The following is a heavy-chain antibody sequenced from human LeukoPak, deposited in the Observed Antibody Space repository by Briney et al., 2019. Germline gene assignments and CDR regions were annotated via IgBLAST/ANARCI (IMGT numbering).Heavy chain of an antibody. CDR3: ARDLRSGSYLADAFDI. J-gene: IGHJ3*02. Sequence: ASVKVSCKASGYTFSSYGITWVRQAPGQGPEWMGWISGYNGKTNYAQKFQGRVTMTTDTSTSTAYVEVRSLRSDDTAVYYCARDLRSGSYLADAFDIWGQGTMVTVSS. CDR1: GYTFSSYG. CDR2: ISGYNGKT. V-gene: IGHV1-18*01. D-gene: IGHD1-26*01.